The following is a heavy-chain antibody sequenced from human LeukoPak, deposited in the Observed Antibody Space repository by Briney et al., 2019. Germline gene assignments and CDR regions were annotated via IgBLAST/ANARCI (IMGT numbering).Heavy chain of an antibody. CDR3: ARWNWP. V-gene: IGHV3-53*01. Sequence: GGSLRLSCAASGFTDSSNFKRWARQAPGKGLEWVSVIYSGGNTYYADSVKGRFTIFRDNSKNTLYLQMNILRAEDTAVYYCARWNWPWGQGTLVTVSS. CDR1: GFTDSSNF. J-gene: IGHJ5*02. CDR2: IYSGGNT. D-gene: IGHD1-1*01.